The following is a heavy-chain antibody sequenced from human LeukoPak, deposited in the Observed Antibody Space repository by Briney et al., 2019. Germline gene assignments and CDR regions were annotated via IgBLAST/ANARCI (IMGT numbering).Heavy chain of an antibody. V-gene: IGHV3-23*01. CDR3: AKDMSAVYCSGGSCYPLDY. D-gene: IGHD2-15*01. CDR2: IRGSGGST. CDR1: GFTFSSYA. Sequence: GGSLRLSCAASGFTFSSYAMSWVRQAPGEGLEWVSAIRGSGGSTYYPDPVKGRFTISRDNSKNTLYLQMNSLRAEDTAVYYCAKDMSAVYCSGGSCYPLDYWGQGTLVTVSS. J-gene: IGHJ4*02.